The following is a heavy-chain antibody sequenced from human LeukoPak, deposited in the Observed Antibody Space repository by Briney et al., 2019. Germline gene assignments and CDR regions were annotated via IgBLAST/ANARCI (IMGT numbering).Heavy chain of an antibody. CDR3: ARDSLSYCGGDCPPSDAFDI. V-gene: IGHV4-39*02. D-gene: IGHD2-21*02. Sequence: SETLSLTCTVSGGSISSSSYYWGWIRQPPGKGLEWIGSIYYSRSTYYNPSLKSRVNISVDTSKNQFSLKLSSVTAADTAVYYCARDSLSYCGGDCPPSDAFDIRGQGTMVTVSS. J-gene: IGHJ3*02. CDR2: IYYSRST. CDR1: GGSISSSSYY.